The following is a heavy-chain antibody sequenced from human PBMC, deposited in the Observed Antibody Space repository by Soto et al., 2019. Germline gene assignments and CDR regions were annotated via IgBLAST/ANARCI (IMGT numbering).Heavy chain of an antibody. V-gene: IGHV3-53*01. CDR2: IYRSGAI. D-gene: IGHD3-10*01. CDR1: GFTVTTNY. J-gene: IGHJ6*02. Sequence: DVHVVESGGGLIQPGGSLRLSCAASGFTVTTNYMTWVRQAPGKGLEWVSVIYRSGAIYYPDSVRGRFTASRDYSHNTLYLQMDSLRVEDTAVYYCARDSSLIRGSYGVDVWGPGTTVIVSS. CDR3: ARDSSLIRGSYGVDV.